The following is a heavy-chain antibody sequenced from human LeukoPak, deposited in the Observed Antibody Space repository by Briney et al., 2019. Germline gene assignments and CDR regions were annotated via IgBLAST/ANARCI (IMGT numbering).Heavy chain of an antibody. CDR3: ARAPSEIGGYYPEYFRH. Sequence: GGSLRLSCAASGFTFSSYWMHWVRQAPGKGLVWVPRIKSDGSTNYADSVKGRFTISRDNAKNTVSLQMNSLRAEDTGVYFCARAPSEIGGYYPEYFRHWGQGTLVTVSS. J-gene: IGHJ1*01. V-gene: IGHV3-74*01. D-gene: IGHD3-22*01. CDR1: GFTFSSYW. CDR2: IKSDGST.